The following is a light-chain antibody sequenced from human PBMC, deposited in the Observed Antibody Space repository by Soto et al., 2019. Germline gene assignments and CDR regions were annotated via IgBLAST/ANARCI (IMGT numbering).Light chain of an antibody. CDR3: QQRNSWPRT. J-gene: IGKJ1*01. CDR2: DAS. Sequence: ENVLTQSPATPSLSPGEKNTISCQASQSISSDLAWYHQKPGRAPRLLIYDASNSATGIPARFSGSGSGTDFTLTISSLEPEDFAVYYCQQRNSWPRTFGQGTKVDIK. CDR1: QSISSD. V-gene: IGKV3-11*01.